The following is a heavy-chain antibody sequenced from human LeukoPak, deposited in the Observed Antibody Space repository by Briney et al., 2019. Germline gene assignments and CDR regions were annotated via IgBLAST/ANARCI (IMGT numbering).Heavy chain of an antibody. CDR1: GGSFSGYY. D-gene: IGHD6-19*01. J-gene: IGHJ6*03. CDR2: INHSGST. Sequence: SETLSLTCAVYGGSFSGYYWSWIRQPPGKGLEWIGEINHSGSTNYNPSLKSRVTISVDTSKNQFSLKLSSVTAADTAVYYCASGIAVAGATYYYYYYMDVWGKGTTVTVSS. CDR3: ASGIAVAGATYYYYYYMDV. V-gene: IGHV4-34*01.